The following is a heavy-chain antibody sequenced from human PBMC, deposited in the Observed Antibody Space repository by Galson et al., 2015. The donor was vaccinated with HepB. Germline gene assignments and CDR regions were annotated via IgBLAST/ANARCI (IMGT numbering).Heavy chain of an antibody. CDR3: ARFYGDYFSYYYYYMDV. J-gene: IGHJ6*03. D-gene: IGHD4-17*01. CDR2: ISSSSYI. CDR1: GFTFSSYS. V-gene: IGHV3-21*01. Sequence: SLRLSCAASGFTFSSYSMNWVRQAPGKGLEWVSSISSSSYIYYADSVKGRFTISRDNAKNSLYLQMNSLRAEDTAVYYCARFYGDYFSYYYYYMDVWGKGTTVTVSS.